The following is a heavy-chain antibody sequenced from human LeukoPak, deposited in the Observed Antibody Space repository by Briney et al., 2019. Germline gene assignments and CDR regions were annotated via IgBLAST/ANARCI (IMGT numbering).Heavy chain of an antibody. CDR2: IGIDSGNT. CDR1: GFTFSSSA. V-gene: IGHV3-48*01. J-gene: IGHJ4*02. CDR3: ARDHNYAFDN. D-gene: IGHD1-1*01. Sequence: PGGSLGLSCAASGFTFSSSAMSWVRQAPGKGLEWISYIGIDSGNTKYADSVRGRFTISADKAKNSLYLQMNSLRVEDTAVYYCARDHNYAFDNWGQGTLVSVAS.